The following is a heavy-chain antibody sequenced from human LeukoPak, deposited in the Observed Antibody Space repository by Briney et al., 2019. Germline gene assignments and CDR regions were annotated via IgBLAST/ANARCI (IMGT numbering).Heavy chain of an antibody. CDR2: ISDSGTNT. V-gene: IGHV3-23*01. CDR3: ARKQAISYAPLDY. D-gene: IGHD3-16*01. J-gene: IGHJ4*02. Sequence: GGSLRLSCASSGFTFSSYAMSWVRQAPGKGLEWVSTISDSGTNTFYADSVKGRFTISRDSSKNTLYLQMNSLRADDTAVYYCARKQAISYAPLDYWGQGTLVTVSS. CDR1: GFTFSSYA.